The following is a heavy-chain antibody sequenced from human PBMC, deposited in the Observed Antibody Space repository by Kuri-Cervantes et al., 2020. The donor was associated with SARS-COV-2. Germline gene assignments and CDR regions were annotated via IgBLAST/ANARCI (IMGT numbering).Heavy chain of an antibody. D-gene: IGHD3-3*01. V-gene: IGHV1-8*02. CDR2: MNPNSGNT. CDR1: GYTFTGYY. Sequence: ASVKVSCKASGYTFTGYYMHWVRQAPGQGPEWMGWMNPNSGNTGYAQKFQGRVTMTRNTSISTAYMELSSLRSEDTAVYYCASSRSITIFGVVINYYYGMDVWGQGTRSPSP. CDR3: ASSRSITIFGVVINYYYGMDV. J-gene: IGHJ6*02.